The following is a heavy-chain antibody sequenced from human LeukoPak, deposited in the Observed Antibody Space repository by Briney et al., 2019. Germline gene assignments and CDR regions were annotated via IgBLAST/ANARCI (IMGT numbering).Heavy chain of an antibody. CDR1: GFTFGIYW. CDR3: ATLSGNYWLDY. Sequence: GGSLRLSCAASGFTFGIYWMTWVRQAPGKGLEWVADIKEDGSEKYYVDSVKGRFTISRDNAKNSLYLKMYSLRAEDTAVYYCATLSGNYWLDYWGQGTLVTVSS. D-gene: IGHD1-26*01. CDR2: IKEDGSEK. J-gene: IGHJ4*02. V-gene: IGHV3-7*01.